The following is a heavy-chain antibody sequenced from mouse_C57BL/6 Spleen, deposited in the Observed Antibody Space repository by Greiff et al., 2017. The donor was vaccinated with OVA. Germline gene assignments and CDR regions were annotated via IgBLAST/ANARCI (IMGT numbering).Heavy chain of an antibody. J-gene: IGHJ2*01. V-gene: IGHV3-6*01. CDR2: ISYDGSN. D-gene: IGHD4-1*01. CDR3: ARGETGTSDY. CDR1: GYSITSGYY. Sequence: DVQLQESGPGLVKPSQSLSLTCSVTGYSITSGYYWNWIRQFPGNKLEWMGYISYDGSNNYNPSLKNRISITRDTSKNQFFLKLNSVTTEDTATYYCARGETGTSDYWGQGTTLTVSS.